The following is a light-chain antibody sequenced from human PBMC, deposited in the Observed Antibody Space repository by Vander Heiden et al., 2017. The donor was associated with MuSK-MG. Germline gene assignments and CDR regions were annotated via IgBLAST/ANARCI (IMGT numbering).Light chain of an antibody. CDR1: QSISSN. Sequence: EIAMTQSPDTLSVSPGERATRTCRASQSISSNIAWHQQRPGQAPRLLIYSASARATDIPARFSGSGSGTEFILTISSLQSEDFAVYYCQQYDKWPITFGQGTRLEIK. CDR3: QQYDKWPIT. V-gene: IGKV3-15*01. CDR2: SAS. J-gene: IGKJ5*01.